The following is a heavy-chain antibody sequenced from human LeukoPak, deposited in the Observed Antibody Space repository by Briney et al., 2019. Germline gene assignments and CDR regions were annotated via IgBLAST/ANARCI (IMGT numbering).Heavy chain of an antibody. V-gene: IGHV3-21*01. CDR1: GFTFSSYS. D-gene: IGHD3-9*01. CDR2: ISSSSYI. J-gene: IGHJ6*04. CDR3: ARGRLYYDILTDYSYYYGMDV. Sequence: GGSLRLSCAASGFTFSSYSMNWVRQAPGKGLEWVSSISSSSYIYYADSVKGRFTISRDNAKNSLYLQMNSLRAEDTAVYYCARGRLYYDILTDYSYYYGMDVWGKGTTVTVS.